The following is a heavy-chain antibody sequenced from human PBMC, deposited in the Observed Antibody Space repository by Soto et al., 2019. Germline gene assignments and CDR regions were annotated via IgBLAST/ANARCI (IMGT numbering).Heavy chain of an antibody. CDR2: IKSKSDGGTT. Sequence: EVQLVESGGGLVKPGGSLRLSCAASGFTFNNAWMTWVRQAPGKGLEWVGRIKSKSDGGTTDYAPPVKGRFTITRDDSKNTLYLQMNRLKTDDTAVYYCSTALLVRAGGFEDWGQGTLVTVSS. CDR1: GFTFNNAW. V-gene: IGHV3-15*01. D-gene: IGHD2-15*01. CDR3: STALLVRAGGFED. J-gene: IGHJ4*02.